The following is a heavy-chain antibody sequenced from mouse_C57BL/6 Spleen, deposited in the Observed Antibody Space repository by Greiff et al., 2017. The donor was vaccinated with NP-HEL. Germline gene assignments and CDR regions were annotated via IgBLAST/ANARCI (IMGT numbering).Heavy chain of an antibody. CDR2: IHPNSGST. CDR3: ARSVYYYGSSPPDY. J-gene: IGHJ2*01. Sequence: QVQLQQPGAELVKPGASVKLSCKASGYTFTSYWMHWVKQRPGQGLEWIGMIHPNSGSTNYNEKFKSKATLTVDKSSSTAYMQLSSLTSEDSAVYYCARSVYYYGSSPPDYWGQGTTLTVSS. CDR1: GYTFTSYW. V-gene: IGHV1-64*01. D-gene: IGHD1-1*01.